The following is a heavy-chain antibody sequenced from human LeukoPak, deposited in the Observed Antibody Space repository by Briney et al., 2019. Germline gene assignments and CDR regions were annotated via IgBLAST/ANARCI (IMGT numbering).Heavy chain of an antibody. V-gene: IGHV1-69*06. CDR3: AREYYYGSGANNWFDP. Sequence: SVKVSCKASGGTFSSYAISWVRQAPGQGLEWMGGIIPIFGTANYAQKFQGRVTITADKSTSTAYMELSSLRSEDTAVYYCAREYYYGSGANNWFDPWGQGTLVTVSS. D-gene: IGHD3-10*01. CDR2: IIPIFGTA. J-gene: IGHJ5*02. CDR1: GGTFSSYA.